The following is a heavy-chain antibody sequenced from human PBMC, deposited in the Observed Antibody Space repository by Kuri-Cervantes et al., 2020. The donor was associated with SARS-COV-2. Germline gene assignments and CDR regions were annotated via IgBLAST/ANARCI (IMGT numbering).Heavy chain of an antibody. CDR1: GFTFSSYD. CDR2: IGTAGDT. D-gene: IGHD2-15*01. V-gene: IGHV3-13*01. J-gene: IGHJ5*02. CDR3: ARGGLGYCSGGSCYNWFAA. Sequence: GEFLKTSCAAFGFTFSSYDIHWVPQATGKGPEWVSAIGTAGDTYYPGSVKGRFTISSENAKNSLYLQMNSLRAKDTAVYSCARGGLGYCSGGSCYNWFAAWGQGTLVTVSS.